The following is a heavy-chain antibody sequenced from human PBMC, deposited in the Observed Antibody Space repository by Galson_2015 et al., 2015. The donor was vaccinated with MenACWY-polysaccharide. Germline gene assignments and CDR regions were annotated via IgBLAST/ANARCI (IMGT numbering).Heavy chain of an antibody. J-gene: IGHJ3*02. CDR2: IQYDGRIK. CDR3: EREGSIIVFHAFDI. Sequence: PLRLSCAAPGSRFRNSGMHWVRQAPGKGLEWVAVIQYDGRIKVYADSVKGQFPISRDNSKNTVFLEMNTLGVEDTAVYYCEREGSIIVFHAFDIWGQGTMVTVSS. CDR1: GSRFRNSG. D-gene: IGHD1-14*01. V-gene: IGHV3-33*01.